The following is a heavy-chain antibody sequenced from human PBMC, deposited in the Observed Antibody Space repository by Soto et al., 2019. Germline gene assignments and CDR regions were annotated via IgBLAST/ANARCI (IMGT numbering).Heavy chain of an antibody. D-gene: IGHD3-10*01. V-gene: IGHV4-39*01. CDR1: GGSISSSSYY. J-gene: IGHJ4*02. CDR3: AREGITMVRGEGGFDY. CDR2: IYYSGST. Sequence: QLQLQESGPGLVKPSETLSLTCTVSGGSISSSSYYWGWIRQPPGKGLEWIGSIYYSGSTYYNPSLKSRVTISVDTSKNQFSLKLSSVTAADTAVYYCAREGITMVRGEGGFDYWGQGTLVTVSS.